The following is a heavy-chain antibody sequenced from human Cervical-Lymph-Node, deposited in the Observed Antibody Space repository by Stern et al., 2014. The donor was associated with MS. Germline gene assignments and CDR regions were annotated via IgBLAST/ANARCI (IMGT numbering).Heavy chain of an antibody. Sequence: VQLVESGGAVVQPWRSLRLSCAASGFTFSSYGMHWVRQAPGKGLAWVTVISYDGNHKYYAASVKGRFTISRDNSKNTLHLQMNSVTPDDTAIYYCARDYEDTSMLFDHWGQGTLVTVSS. J-gene: IGHJ4*02. CDR3: ARDYEDTSMLFDH. D-gene: IGHD2-8*01. V-gene: IGHV3-30*03. CDR1: GFTFSSYG. CDR2: ISYDGNHK.